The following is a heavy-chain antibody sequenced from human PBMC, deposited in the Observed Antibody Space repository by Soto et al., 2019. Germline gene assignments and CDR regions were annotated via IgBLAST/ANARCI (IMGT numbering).Heavy chain of an antibody. CDR2: INHSGST. CDR1: GGSFSGYY. V-gene: IGHV4-34*01. Sequence: SETLSLTCAVYGGSFSGYYWSWIRQPPGKGLEWIGEINHSGSTNYNPSLKSRVTISVDTSKNQFSLKLSSVTAADTAVYYCARGGIIMVRGRHWFDPWGQGTLVTVSS. CDR3: ARGGIIMVRGRHWFDP. J-gene: IGHJ5*02. D-gene: IGHD3-10*01.